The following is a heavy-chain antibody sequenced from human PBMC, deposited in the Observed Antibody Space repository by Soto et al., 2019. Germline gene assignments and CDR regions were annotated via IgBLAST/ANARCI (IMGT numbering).Heavy chain of an antibody. CDR2: ISSSSSTI. V-gene: IGHV3-48*02. CDR1: GFTFSSYS. J-gene: IGHJ6*02. Sequence: GGSLRLSCAASGFTFSSYSMNWVRQAPGKGLEWVSYISSSSSTIYYADSVKGRFTISRDNAKNSLYLQMNSLRDEDTAVYYCARETDYDPLTRGVYYYYGMDIWGQGTTVTVSS. CDR3: ARETDYDPLTRGVYYYYGMDI. D-gene: IGHD3-22*01.